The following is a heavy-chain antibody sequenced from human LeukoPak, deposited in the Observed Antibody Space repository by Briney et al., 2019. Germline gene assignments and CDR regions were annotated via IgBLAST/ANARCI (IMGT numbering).Heavy chain of an antibody. CDR3: ARHAYGSGSFAFDI. CDR1: GFTFSSYW. Sequence: GGSLRLSCAASGFTFSSYWMSWVRQAPGKGLEWVANIKQDGSEKYYVDSVKGRFTISRDNAKNSLYLQMNSLRAEDTAVYYCARHAYGSGSFAFDIWGQGTMVTVSS. D-gene: IGHD3-10*01. J-gene: IGHJ3*02. CDR2: IKQDGSEK. V-gene: IGHV3-7*01.